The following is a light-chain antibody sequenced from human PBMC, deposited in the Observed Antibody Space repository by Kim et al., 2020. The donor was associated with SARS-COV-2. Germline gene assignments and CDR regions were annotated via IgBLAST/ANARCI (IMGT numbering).Light chain of an antibody. CDR2: GAS. V-gene: IGKV3-15*01. J-gene: IGKJ3*01. CDR3: QQYNNWPPLT. CDR1: QCVGRS. Sequence: PVEDATPPCSTGQCVGRSLAWYQQKPVQSPRRVIYGASTSATCVPARFSGSGYGTEFSLTISSLQSEDFAVYYCQQYNNWPPLTFGPGTKVDIK.